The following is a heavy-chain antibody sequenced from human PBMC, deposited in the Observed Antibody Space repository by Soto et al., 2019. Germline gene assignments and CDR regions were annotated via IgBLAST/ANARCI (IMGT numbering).Heavy chain of an antibody. Sequence: EVQLVESGGGLVKPGGSLRLSCAASGFTFSSYSMNWVRQAPGKGLEWVSSISSSSSYIYYADSVKGRFTISRDNAKNSLYLQMNSLRAEDTAVYYCARDHNQYYILTGSGLGHYGMDVWGQGTTVTVSS. CDR1: GFTFSSYS. J-gene: IGHJ6*01. CDR3: ARDHNQYYILTGSGLGHYGMDV. D-gene: IGHD3-9*01. V-gene: IGHV3-21*01. CDR2: ISSSSSYI.